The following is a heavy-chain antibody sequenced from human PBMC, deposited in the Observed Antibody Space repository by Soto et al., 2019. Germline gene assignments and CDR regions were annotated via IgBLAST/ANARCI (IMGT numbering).Heavy chain of an antibody. D-gene: IGHD5-12*01. CDR3: ATRRAGYNYYLEY. CDR1: GGSISSYY. J-gene: IGHJ4*02. CDR2: IYYSGST. Sequence: QVQLQESGPGLVKPSETLSLTCTVSGGSISSYYWSWIRQPPGRGLEWIGYIYYSGSTNYNPSLKSRVTRSADTSPNQVSLRLSSVTAADPAVYYGATRRAGYNYYLEYWGQGTLVTVSS. V-gene: IGHV4-59*08.